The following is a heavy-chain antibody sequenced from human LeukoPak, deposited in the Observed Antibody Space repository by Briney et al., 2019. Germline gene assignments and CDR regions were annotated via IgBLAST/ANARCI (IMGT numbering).Heavy chain of an antibody. CDR1: GFSFSSYG. D-gene: IGHD3-22*01. J-gene: IGHJ4*02. CDR3: AKRALDISGYSTIFDY. CDR2: IGSIPGNT. Sequence: GGSLRLSCAASGFSFSSYGMSWVRQAPGKGLEWVSTIGSIPGNTYYADSVKGRFTISRDNSKNTLYLQMSSLRAEDTAVYYCAKRALDISGYSTIFDYWGQGTLVTASS. V-gene: IGHV3-23*01.